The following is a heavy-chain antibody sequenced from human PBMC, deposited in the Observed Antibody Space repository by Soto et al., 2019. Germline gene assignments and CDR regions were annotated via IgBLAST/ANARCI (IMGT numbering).Heavy chain of an antibody. D-gene: IGHD3-9*01. J-gene: IGHJ6*02. Sequence: GASVKVSCKASGYTFTSYDINWVRQATGQGLEWMGWMNPNSGNTGYAQKFQGRVTMTRDTSISTAYMELSSLRSEDTAVYYCARVYSHDILTGYYHYYYGMDVWGQGTTVTVSS. CDR1: GYTFTSYD. CDR3: ARVYSHDILTGYYHYYYGMDV. V-gene: IGHV1-8*01. CDR2: MNPNSGNT.